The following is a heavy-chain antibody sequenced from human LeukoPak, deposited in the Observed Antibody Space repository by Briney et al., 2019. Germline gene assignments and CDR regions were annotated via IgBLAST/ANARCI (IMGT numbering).Heavy chain of an antibody. D-gene: IGHD5/OR15-5a*01. CDR1: GYTFNSYY. CDR3: ARSIPLRRGVAYYYYYMDV. Sequence: ASVKVSCKASGYTFNSYYMHWVRQAPGKGLEWMGWISAYNGNTNYAQKLQGRVTMTTDTSTSTADMELRSLRADDTAVYYCARSIPLRRGVAYYYYYMDVWGKGTTVTVSS. CDR2: ISAYNGNT. J-gene: IGHJ6*03. V-gene: IGHV1-18*04.